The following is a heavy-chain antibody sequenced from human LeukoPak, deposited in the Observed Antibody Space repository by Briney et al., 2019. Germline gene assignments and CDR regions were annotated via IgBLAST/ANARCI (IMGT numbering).Heavy chain of an antibody. V-gene: IGHV5-51*01. J-gene: IGHJ4*02. CDR2: IYPVDSDT. Sequence: GESLKISCNGSGYSFISYWIGWVRQMPGKGLEWMGIIYPVDSDTRYSPSFQGQVTISADKSISTAYLQWSSLKASDTAIYYCARRAYCGGDCYSDYWGQGTLVTVSS. CDR3: ARRAYCGGDCYSDY. CDR1: GYSFISYW. D-gene: IGHD2-21*02.